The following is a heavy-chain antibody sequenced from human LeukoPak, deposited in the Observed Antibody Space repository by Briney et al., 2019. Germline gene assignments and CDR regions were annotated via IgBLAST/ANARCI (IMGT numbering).Heavy chain of an antibody. Sequence: ASVKVSCKASGGTFSSYAISWVRQAPGQGLEWMGGIIPIFGTANYAQKFQGRVTITTDESTSTAYMELSSLRSEDTAVYYCARDQYPDCSSTSCYRGWFDPWGQGTLVTVSS. CDR2: IIPIFGTA. D-gene: IGHD2-2*01. J-gene: IGHJ5*02. CDR1: GGTFSSYA. CDR3: ARDQYPDCSSTSCYRGWFDP. V-gene: IGHV1-69*05.